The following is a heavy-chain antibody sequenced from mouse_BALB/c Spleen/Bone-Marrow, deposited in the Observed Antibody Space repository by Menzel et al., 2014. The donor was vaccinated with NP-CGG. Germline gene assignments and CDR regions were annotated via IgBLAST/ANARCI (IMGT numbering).Heavy chain of an antibody. CDR3: TSSSMEA. J-gene: IGHJ2*01. CDR2: IGSVGST. Sequence: QVQLQQSGPGLVQPSQSLSISCTVSGFSLTSYGVHWVRQSPGNALEWLGVIGSVGSTDYNAAYISRRSISKDNPKSQVFVKMNSVQSKDTAIYYCTSSSMEAWGQGTTLTVSS. CDR1: GFSLTSYG. V-gene: IGHV2-2*03. D-gene: IGHD2-10*02.